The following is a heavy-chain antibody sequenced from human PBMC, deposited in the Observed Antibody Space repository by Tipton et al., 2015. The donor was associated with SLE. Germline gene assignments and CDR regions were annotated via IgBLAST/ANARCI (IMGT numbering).Heavy chain of an antibody. D-gene: IGHD1-26*01. CDR3: ARDYSGSYYPCFDY. Sequence: SLRLSCGASTFTLSSYNMNWFRQAPGKGLEWVSSFSVGGNFIHYADSVRGRFTISRDAAKNSLYLQMTSLRAEDTAVYYCARDYSGSYYPCFDYWGQGTLVTVSS. J-gene: IGHJ4*02. V-gene: IGHV3-21*01. CDR2: FSVGGNFI. CDR1: TFTLSSYN.